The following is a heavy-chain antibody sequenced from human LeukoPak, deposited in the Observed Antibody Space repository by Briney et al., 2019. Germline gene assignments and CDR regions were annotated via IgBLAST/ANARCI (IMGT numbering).Heavy chain of an antibody. CDR2: ISGSGYST. D-gene: IGHD3-22*01. J-gene: IGHJ3*02. CDR1: GFIFSSYA. Sequence: GGSLRLSCAASGFIFSSYAMSWVRQAPGKGLEWVSTISGSGYSTYYADSVKGRFTISRDNSKNTLYLQMNSLRAEDTAVYYCAKDRDTYYYDSAGPGPDAFDIWDQGTMVTV. CDR3: AKDRDTYYYDSAGPGPDAFDI. V-gene: IGHV3-23*01.